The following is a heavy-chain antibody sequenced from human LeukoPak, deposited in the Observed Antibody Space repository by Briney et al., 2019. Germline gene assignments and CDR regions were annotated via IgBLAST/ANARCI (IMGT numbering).Heavy chain of an antibody. V-gene: IGHV3-23*01. D-gene: IGHD3-10*01. CDR2: ISGSGGST. CDR1: GFTFSSYA. J-gene: IGHJ6*02. CDR3: AKDLASGMVRGVPTYYYGMDV. Sequence: AGGSLRLSCAASGFTFSSYAMSWVRQAPGKGLEWVSAISGSGGSTYYADSVKGRFTISRDISKNTLYLQMNSLRAEDTAVYYCAKDLASGMVRGVPTYYYGMDVWGQGTTVTVSS.